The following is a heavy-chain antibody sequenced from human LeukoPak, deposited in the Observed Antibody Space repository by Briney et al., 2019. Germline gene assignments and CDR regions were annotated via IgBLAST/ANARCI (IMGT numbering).Heavy chain of an antibody. J-gene: IGHJ4*02. V-gene: IGHV3-21*01. CDR1: GGSISSSN. D-gene: IGHD7-27*01. CDR3: ARDSPSNRGIVKPFDY. CDR2: ISSSSSYI. Sequence: ETLSLTCAVSGGSISSSNWWSWVRQAPGKGLEWVSSISSSSSYIYYADSVKGRFTISRDNAKNSLYLQMNSLRAEDTAVYYCARDSPSNRGIVKPFDYWGQGTLVTVSS.